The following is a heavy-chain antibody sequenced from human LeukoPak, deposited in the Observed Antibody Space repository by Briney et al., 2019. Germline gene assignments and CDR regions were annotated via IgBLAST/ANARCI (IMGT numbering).Heavy chain of an antibody. CDR2: INAGNGNT. CDR1: GYTFTSYA. CDR3: ATGIAVAGTPFDY. V-gene: IGHV1-3*01. D-gene: IGHD6-19*01. Sequence: GASVKVSCKASGYTFTSYAMHWVRQAPGQRLEWMGWINAGNGNTKYSQKFQGRVTMTEDTSTDTAYMELSSLRSEDTAVYYCATGIAVAGTPFDYWGQGTLVTVSS. J-gene: IGHJ4*02.